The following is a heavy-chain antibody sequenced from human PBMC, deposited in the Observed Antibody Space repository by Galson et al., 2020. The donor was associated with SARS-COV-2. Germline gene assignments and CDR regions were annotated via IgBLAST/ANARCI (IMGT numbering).Heavy chain of an antibody. V-gene: IGHV3-23*01. J-gene: IGHJ6*02. CDR3: AKGGSANYYSYGVDV. CDR2: ISDSDDST. Sequence: GGSLRLSCAASGFTFSNYAMIWVRQAPGKGLEWVSGISDSDDSTYSADSVKGRFTISRDISKNTLFLQMNSLRAEDTAVYYCAKGGSANYYSYGVDVWGQGTTVTVSS. D-gene: IGHD2-2*01. CDR1: GFTFSNYA.